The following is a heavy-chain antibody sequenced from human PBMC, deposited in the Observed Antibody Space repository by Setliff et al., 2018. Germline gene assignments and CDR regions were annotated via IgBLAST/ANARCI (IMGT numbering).Heavy chain of an antibody. V-gene: IGHV4-38-2*01. CDR3: ARAAGYSSSWYHYYYGMDV. Sequence: SETLSLSCAASGFTFSDYYMNWIRQPPGKGLEWIGSINYSGSTYYNPSLKSRVTISVETSKNQFSLKLSSVTAADTAVYYCARAAGYSSSWYHYYYGMDVWGQGTTVTVSS. J-gene: IGHJ6*02. CDR1: GFTFSDYY. CDR2: INYSGST. D-gene: IGHD6-13*01.